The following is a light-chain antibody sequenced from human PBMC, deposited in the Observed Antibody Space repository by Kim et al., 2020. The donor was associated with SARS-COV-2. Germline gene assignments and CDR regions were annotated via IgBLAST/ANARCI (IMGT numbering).Light chain of an antibody. CDR2: GKN. CDR1: SLRTYY. Sequence: SSELTQDPAMSVALGQTVRITCQGDSLRTYYASWYQQKPGQAPILVIYGKNNRPSGIPDRFSGSSSGNTASLTVTGAQAVDEADYYCNSRDNSGNHVVFGGGTKLIVL. CDR3: NSRDNSGNHVV. J-gene: IGLJ2*01. V-gene: IGLV3-19*01.